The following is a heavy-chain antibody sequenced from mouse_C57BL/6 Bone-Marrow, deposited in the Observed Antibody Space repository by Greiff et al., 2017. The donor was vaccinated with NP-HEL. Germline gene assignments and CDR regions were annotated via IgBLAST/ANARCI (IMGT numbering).Heavy chain of an antibody. V-gene: IGHV1-69*01. CDR3: AGDGYYFEY. D-gene: IGHD2-3*01. CDR1: GYTFTSYW. J-gene: IGHJ2*01. Sequence: QVQLQQPGAELVMPGASVKLSCKASGYTFTSYWMHWVKQRPGQGLEWIGEIDPSDSYTNYNQKFKGKATLTVDKSSSTAYMQLSSLTSEDSAVYYCAGDGYYFEYWGQGTTVTVSS. CDR2: IDPSDSYT.